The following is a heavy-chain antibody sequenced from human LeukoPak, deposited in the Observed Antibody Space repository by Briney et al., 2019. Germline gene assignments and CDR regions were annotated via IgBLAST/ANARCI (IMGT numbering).Heavy chain of an antibody. CDR1: GFTFSSYW. CDR3: ARDNRNYYHDY. V-gene: IGHV3-7*01. Sequence: GGSLRLSCAVSGFTFSSYWMSWVRQAPGKGLEWVANIKQVGSEKYYVDSVKGRFTISRDNAKNSLFLQMNSLRAEDTAVYYCARDNRNYYHDYWGQGTLVTVSS. CDR2: IKQVGSEK. D-gene: IGHD1-7*01. J-gene: IGHJ4*02.